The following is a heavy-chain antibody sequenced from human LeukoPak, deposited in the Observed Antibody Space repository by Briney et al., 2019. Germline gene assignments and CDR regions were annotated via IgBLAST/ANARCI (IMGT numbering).Heavy chain of an antibody. CDR2: FDPEDGET. CDR1: GYTLAQLS. D-gene: IGHD4-17*01. Sequence: ASVKVSCKVSGYTLAQLSMHWVRQAPGKGLERVGEFDPEDGETIYAQKFQGRVTMTGDTSTDTAYLELSSLTTEDTAVYYFSASPFTVTTNFDYWGQGTLVSVPS. V-gene: IGHV1-24*01. CDR3: SASPFTVTTNFDY. J-gene: IGHJ4*02.